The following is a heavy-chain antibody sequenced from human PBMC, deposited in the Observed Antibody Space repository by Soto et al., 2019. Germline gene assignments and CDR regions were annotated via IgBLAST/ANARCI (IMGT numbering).Heavy chain of an antibody. V-gene: IGHV1-18*01. CDR2: ISAYNGNT. D-gene: IGHD2-8*01. CDR3: ARSTPDSYCTNGVCYTDDY. CDR1: GYTFTSYG. Sequence: ASVKVSCKASGYTFTSYGISWVRQAPGQGLEWMGWISAYNGNTNYAQKLQGRVTMTTDTSTSTAYMELRSLRSDDTAVYYCARSTPDSYCTNGVCYTDDYWGQGTLVTVSS. J-gene: IGHJ4*02.